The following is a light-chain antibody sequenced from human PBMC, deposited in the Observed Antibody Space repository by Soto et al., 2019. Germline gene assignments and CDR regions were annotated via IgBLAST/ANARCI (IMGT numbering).Light chain of an antibody. CDR1: DSNIGSNT. CDR3: ATWDDILNGWV. V-gene: IGLV1-44*01. Sequence: QSVLTQPPSASGTPGQRVTIPCSGSDSNIGSNTVSWYQHLPGMAPKLLTHSNDHRPSGVADRFSGSKSGTSASLAISGLQSEDEADYYCATWDDILNGWVFGGGTKLTVL. J-gene: IGLJ3*02. CDR2: SND.